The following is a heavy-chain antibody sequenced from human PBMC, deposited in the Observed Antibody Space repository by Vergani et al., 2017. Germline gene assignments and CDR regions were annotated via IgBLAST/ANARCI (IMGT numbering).Heavy chain of an antibody. CDR1: GGSVSRGSYY. D-gene: IGHD3-22*01. CDR2: IYYSGST. CDR3: ARQIYDSSGFFDY. Sequence: QVQLQESGPGLVKPSETLSLTCPVSGGSVSRGSYYWSWIRPPPGKGLAWIGSIYYSGSTNYNPSLKSRVTISVDTSKNQFSLKLSSVTAADTAVYYCARQIYDSSGFFDYWGQGTLVTVSS. V-gene: IGHV4-61*01. J-gene: IGHJ4*02.